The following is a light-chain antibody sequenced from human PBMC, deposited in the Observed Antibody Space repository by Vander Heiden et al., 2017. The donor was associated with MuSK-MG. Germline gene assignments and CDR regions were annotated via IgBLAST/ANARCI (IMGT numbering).Light chain of an antibody. CDR1: GTNIGSNT. CDR2: SNN. CDR3: AAWDDSLNGPSYV. V-gene: IGLV1-44*01. Sequence: QSVLPPPPSASGTPGHRVTIPCSGSGTNIGSNTVNWDQQLPGTAPKLLIYSNNQRPSGVPDRFSGSKSGTSASLAISGLQSEDEADYYCAAWDDSLNGPSYVFGTGTKVTVL. J-gene: IGLJ1*01.